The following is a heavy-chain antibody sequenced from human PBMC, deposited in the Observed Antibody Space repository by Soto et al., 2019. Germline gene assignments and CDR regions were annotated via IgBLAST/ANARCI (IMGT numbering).Heavy chain of an antibody. V-gene: IGHV3-15*01. CDR2: IKSKTDGGTT. J-gene: IGHJ4*01. D-gene: IGHD3-9*01. Sequence: GSLRLSCAASGFTFSSYAMSWVRQAPGKGLEWVGRIKSKTDGGTTDFAAPVKGRFAISRDDSRDVVYMEMYSLKTDDTAVYFCTTDSLFTGQLVRMDNWGHGTLVTVPS. CDR3: TTDSLFTGQLVRMDN. CDR1: GFTFSSYA.